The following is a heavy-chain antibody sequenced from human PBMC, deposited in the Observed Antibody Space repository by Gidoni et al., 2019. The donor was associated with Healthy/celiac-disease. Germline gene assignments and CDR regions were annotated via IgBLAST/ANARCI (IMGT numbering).Heavy chain of an antibody. Sequence: QVQLQQWGAGLLKPSETLSLTCAVYGGSFSGYYWSWIRQPPGKGLEWIGEINHSGSTNYNPSLKSRVTISVDTSKNQFSLKLSSVTAADTAVYYCATRPYNWFDPWGQGTLVTVSS. CDR2: INHSGST. J-gene: IGHJ5*02. CDR1: GGSFSGYY. V-gene: IGHV4-34*01. CDR3: ATRPYNWFDP.